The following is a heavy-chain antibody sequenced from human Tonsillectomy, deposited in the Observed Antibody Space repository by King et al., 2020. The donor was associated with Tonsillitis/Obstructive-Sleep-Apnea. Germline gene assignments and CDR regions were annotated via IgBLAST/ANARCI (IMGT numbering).Heavy chain of an antibody. D-gene: IGHD1-26*01. CDR1: GFPFSSNW. J-gene: IGHJ3*02. Sequence: QLVQSGGGLVQPGGSLRLSCAASGFPFSSNWMSWVRQAPGKGLEWVANIKEDGSAKHYVDSVKGRFTISRDNAENSLFLQMNSLRAEDTAVYYCARDPYSGFYGAFDSWGQGTMVTVSS. CDR3: ARDPYSGFYGAFDS. V-gene: IGHV3-7*01. CDR2: IKEDGSAK.